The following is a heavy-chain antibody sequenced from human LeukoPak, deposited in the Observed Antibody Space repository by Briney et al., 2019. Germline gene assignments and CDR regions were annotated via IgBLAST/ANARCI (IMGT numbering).Heavy chain of an antibody. CDR3: AKERAARPHYYGMDV. D-gene: IGHD6-6*01. Sequence: GRSLRLSCAASGFTFNYYGIHWVRQAPGKGLEWVSAISGSGGSTYYADSVKGRFTISRDNSKNTLYLQMNSLRAEDTAVYYCAKERAARPHYYGMDVWGQGTTVTVSS. CDR2: ISGSGGST. V-gene: IGHV3-23*01. CDR1: GFTFNYYG. J-gene: IGHJ6*02.